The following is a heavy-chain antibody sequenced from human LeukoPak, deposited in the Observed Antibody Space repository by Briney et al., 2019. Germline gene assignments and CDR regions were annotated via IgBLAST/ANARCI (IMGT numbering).Heavy chain of an antibody. CDR2: ISAYNGNT. Sequence: ASVKVSCKASGYTFTSYGISWVRQAPGQGLEWMGWISAYNGNTNYAQKLQGRVTMTTDTSTSTAYMELRSLRSDDTAVYYCARDMVRGPELNWFDPWGQGTLVTVSS. V-gene: IGHV1-18*01. J-gene: IGHJ5*02. CDR1: GYTFTSYG. D-gene: IGHD3-10*01. CDR3: ARDMVRGPELNWFDP.